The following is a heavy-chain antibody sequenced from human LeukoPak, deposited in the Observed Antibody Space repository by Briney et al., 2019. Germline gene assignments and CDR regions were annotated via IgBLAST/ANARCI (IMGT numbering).Heavy chain of an antibody. J-gene: IGHJ4*02. V-gene: IGHV3-21*01. Sequence: PGGPLRLSCAASGFTFSSYSMNGVRQPPGKGLEWVSSISSSSSYIYYADSVKGRFTISRDNAKNSLYLQMNSLRAEDTAVYYCAMLLGGNYFDYWGQGTLVTVSS. CDR2: ISSSSSYI. CDR3: AMLLGGNYFDY. D-gene: IGHD2-15*01. CDR1: GFTFSSYS.